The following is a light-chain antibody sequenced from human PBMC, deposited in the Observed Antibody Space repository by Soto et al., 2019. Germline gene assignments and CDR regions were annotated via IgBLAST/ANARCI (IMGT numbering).Light chain of an antibody. V-gene: IGLV2-14*01. CDR1: SSVVGDYNY. CDR2: DVS. J-gene: IGLJ1*01. Sequence: QSALTQPASVSGSPGQSITISCTGTSSVVGDYNYVSWYQQHPGKAPKVMIYDVSNRPSGVSNRFSGSKSGNTASLTISGLQAEDEADYYCSSYTSSSTLVFGTGTKVTVL. CDR3: SSYTSSSTLV.